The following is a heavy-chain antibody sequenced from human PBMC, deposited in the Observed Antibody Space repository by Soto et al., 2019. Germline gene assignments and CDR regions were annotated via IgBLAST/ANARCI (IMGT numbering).Heavy chain of an antibody. CDR3: AILAYCGGDCYSAWDAFDI. CDR2: ISSSGSTI. J-gene: IGHJ3*02. CDR1: GFTFSSYE. Sequence: EVQLVESGGGLVQPGGSLRLSCAASGFTFSSYEMNWVRQAPGKGLEWVSYISSSGSTIYYADSVKGRFTISRDNAKNSLYLQMNSLRAEDTAVYYCAILAYCGGDCYSAWDAFDIWGQGTMVTVSS. V-gene: IGHV3-48*03. D-gene: IGHD2-21*02.